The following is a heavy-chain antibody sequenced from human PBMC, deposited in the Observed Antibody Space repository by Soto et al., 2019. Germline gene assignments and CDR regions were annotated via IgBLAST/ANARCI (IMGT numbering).Heavy chain of an antibody. CDR2: IYADGRT. J-gene: IGHJ4*02. V-gene: IGHV3-53*02. Sequence: DVQLVETGGGLIQPGRSLRLSCAASGFIVSSSYMTWVRQAPGKGLEWVSVIYADGRTYYADSVKGRFTISRDNSKNTLYLQMNSLSAEDTAVYYCARCGRWYGQCYFEYWGQGTLVTVSS. CDR1: GFIVSSSY. D-gene: IGHD6-13*01. CDR3: ARCGRWYGQCYFEY.